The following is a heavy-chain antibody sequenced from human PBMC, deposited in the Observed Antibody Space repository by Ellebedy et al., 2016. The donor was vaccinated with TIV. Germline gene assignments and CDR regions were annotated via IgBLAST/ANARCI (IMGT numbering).Heavy chain of an antibody. CDR3: ARLSNGYGDDY. Sequence: KVSXKGSGYSFTDYWIGWVRQMPGKGLEWMGIIFPGDSDVRYSSSSQGQVTISADNSLNTAYLQWSSLKASDSAIYYCARLSNGYGDDYWGQGTLVSVSS. J-gene: IGHJ4*02. D-gene: IGHD3-22*01. CDR1: GYSFTDYW. V-gene: IGHV5-51*01. CDR2: IFPGDSDV.